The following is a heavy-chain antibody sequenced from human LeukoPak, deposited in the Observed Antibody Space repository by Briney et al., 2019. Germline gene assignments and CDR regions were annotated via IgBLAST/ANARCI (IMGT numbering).Heavy chain of an antibody. CDR3: AKDGVATIGGNYYYYMDV. CDR1: GFTFANFA. J-gene: IGHJ6*03. Sequence: GGSLRLSCVASGFTFANFAMSWVRQAPGKGLEWVSAISGSGGSTYYADSVKGRFTISRDNSKNTLYLQMNSLRAEDTAVYYCAKDGVATIGGNYYYYMDVWGKGTTVTVSS. D-gene: IGHD5-12*01. CDR2: ISGSGGST. V-gene: IGHV3-23*01.